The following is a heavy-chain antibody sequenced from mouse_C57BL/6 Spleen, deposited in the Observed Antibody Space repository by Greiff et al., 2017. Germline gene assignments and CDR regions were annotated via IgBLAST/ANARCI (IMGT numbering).Heavy chain of an antibody. CDR3: ARSYDGVYFDY. CDR1: GYAFSSYW. CDR2: IYPGDGDT. Sequence: VQLQQSGAELVKPGASVKISCKASGYAFSSYWMNWVKQRPGKGLEWIGQIYPGDGDTNYNGKFKGKATLTADKSSSTAYMQLSSLTSEDSAVYFCARSYDGVYFDYWGQGTTLTVSS. V-gene: IGHV1-80*01. J-gene: IGHJ2*01. D-gene: IGHD2-12*01.